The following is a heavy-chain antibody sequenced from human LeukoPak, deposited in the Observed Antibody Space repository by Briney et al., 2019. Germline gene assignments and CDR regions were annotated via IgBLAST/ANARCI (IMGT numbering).Heavy chain of an antibody. CDR3: ARGGYGSGSYKSTVPSAEYFQH. Sequence: SETLSLTCAVYGGSFSGYYWSWIRQPPGEGLEWIGEINHSGSTNYNPSLKSRVTISVDTSKNQFSLKLSSVTAADTAVYYCARGGYGSGSYKSTVPSAEYFQHWGQGTLVTVSS. J-gene: IGHJ1*01. CDR2: INHSGST. V-gene: IGHV4-34*01. CDR1: GGSFSGYY. D-gene: IGHD1-26*01.